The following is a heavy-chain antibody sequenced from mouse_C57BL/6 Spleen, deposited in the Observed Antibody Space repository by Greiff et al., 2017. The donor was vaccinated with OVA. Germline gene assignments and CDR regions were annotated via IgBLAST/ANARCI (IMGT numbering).Heavy chain of an antibody. CDR1: GYTFTSYG. V-gene: IGHV1-81*01. J-gene: IGHJ2*01. CDR2: IYPRSGNT. CDR3: ARKGEDYYGSRDFDY. D-gene: IGHD1-1*01. Sequence: VKVVESGAELARPGASVKLSCKASGYTFTSYGISWVKQRTGQGLEWIGEIYPRSGNTYYNEKFKGKATLTADKSSSTAYMELRSLTSEDSAVDFCARKGEDYYGSRDFDYWGQGTTLTVSS.